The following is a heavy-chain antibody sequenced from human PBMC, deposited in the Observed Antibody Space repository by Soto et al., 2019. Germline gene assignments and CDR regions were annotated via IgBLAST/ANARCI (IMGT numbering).Heavy chain of an antibody. CDR3: ARVKDFGDLFDS. CDR1: GDSISRNSYY. Sequence: PSETLSHTCTVSGDSISRNSYYWGWVRQPPGKGLEWIGSIYHTGRTNHNPSLRSRVTISVDTSENQFSLRLTSVTAVDTAVYYCARVKDFGDLFDSWGQVTLVTVSS. D-gene: IGHD4-17*01. J-gene: IGHJ4*02. V-gene: IGHV4-39*01. CDR2: IYHTGRT.